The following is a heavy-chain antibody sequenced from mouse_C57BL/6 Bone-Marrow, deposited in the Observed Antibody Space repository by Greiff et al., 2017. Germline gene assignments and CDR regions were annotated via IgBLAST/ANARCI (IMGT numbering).Heavy chain of an antibody. J-gene: IGHJ3*01. Sequence: VQLQQSGPELVKPGASVTISCKASGYTFTDYYMNWVKQSHGKSLEWIGDINPNNGGTSYNQKFKGKATLTVDKSSSTAYMELRSLTSEDSAVYYCARLAYDGYYGFADWGQGTLVTVSA. V-gene: IGHV1-26*01. CDR1: GYTFTDYY. CDR2: INPNNGGT. CDR3: ARLAYDGYYGFAD. D-gene: IGHD2-3*01.